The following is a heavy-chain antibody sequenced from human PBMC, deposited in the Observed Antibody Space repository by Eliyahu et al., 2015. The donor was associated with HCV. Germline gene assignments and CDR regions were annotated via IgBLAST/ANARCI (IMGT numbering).Heavy chain of an antibody. CDR1: GFTFSXCA. CDR3: AKALSGGQGIYYGMDV. CDR2: ISGSGGST. D-gene: IGHD2-8*02. V-gene: IGHV3-23*01. J-gene: IGHJ6*02. Sequence: EVQLLESGGGLVQPGGSLRLXCXASGFTFSXCAMXWVRQAPGKGLEWVSXISGSGGSTYYADSVKGRFTISRDNSKNTLYLQMNSLRAEDTAVYYCAKALSGGQGIYYGMDVWGQGTTVTVSS.